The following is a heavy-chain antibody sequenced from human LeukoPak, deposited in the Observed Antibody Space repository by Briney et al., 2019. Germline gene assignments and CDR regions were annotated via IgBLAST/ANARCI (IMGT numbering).Heavy chain of an antibody. CDR1: GGSISSSSYY. Sequence: PSETLSLTCTVSGGSISSSSYYWGWIRQPPGQGLEWIGSIYYIGSTYYNPSLKSRVTISVDTSKNQFSLKLSSVTAADTAVYYCASITLRVLDYWGQGTLVTVSS. CDR3: ASITLRVLDY. D-gene: IGHD3-3*01. CDR2: IYYIGST. V-gene: IGHV4-39*01. J-gene: IGHJ4*02.